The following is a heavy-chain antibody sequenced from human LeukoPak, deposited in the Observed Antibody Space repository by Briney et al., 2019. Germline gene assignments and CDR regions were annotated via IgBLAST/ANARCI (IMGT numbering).Heavy chain of an antibody. CDR1: GFTFSSHA. J-gene: IGHJ2*01. Sequence: GGSLRLSCAASGFTFSSHAMSWVRQAPGKGLEWVSAIDGSGSSTYYADSVKGRVSISRDNSKNTLYLQMNSLRVEDTALYYCARDFWDDFEYFDLWGRGTLVTVSS. CDR2: IDGSGSST. D-gene: IGHD3-3*01. V-gene: IGHV3-23*01. CDR3: ARDFWDDFEYFDL.